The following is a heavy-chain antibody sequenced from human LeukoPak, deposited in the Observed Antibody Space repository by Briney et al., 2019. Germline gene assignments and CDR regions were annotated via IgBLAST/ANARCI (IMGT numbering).Heavy chain of an antibody. Sequence: ASETLSLTCTVSGGSISPYYWSWIRQTPGKGLEWIGYILYSGTTTNYNPSLKSRVTISVDTSKNQFSLKLSSVTDADTAVYYCARVGDWNDLVYWGQGTLVTVSS. CDR1: GGSISPYY. V-gene: IGHV4-59*01. D-gene: IGHD1-1*01. CDR2: ILYSGTTT. J-gene: IGHJ4*02. CDR3: ARVGDWNDLVY.